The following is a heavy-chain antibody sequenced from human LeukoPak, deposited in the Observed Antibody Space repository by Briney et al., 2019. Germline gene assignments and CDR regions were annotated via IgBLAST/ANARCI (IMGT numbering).Heavy chain of an antibody. CDR1: GYTFTSYY. V-gene: IGHV1-46*01. CDR3: ARAPRPPWDDSSDLDY. CDR2: INPSGGST. Sequence: GASVKVSCKASGYTFTSYYMHWVRQAPGQGLEWMGIINPSGGSTSYAQKFQGRVTMTRDTSTGTVYMELSSLRSEDTAVYYCARAPRPPWDDSSDLDYWGQGTRVTVSS. D-gene: IGHD3-22*01. J-gene: IGHJ4*02.